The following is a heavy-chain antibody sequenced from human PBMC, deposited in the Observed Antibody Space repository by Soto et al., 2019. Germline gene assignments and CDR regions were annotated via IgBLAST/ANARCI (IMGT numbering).Heavy chain of an antibody. D-gene: IGHD1-7*01. CDR3: ARELAWYYDY. V-gene: IGHV3-48*03. CDR2: ISGSGTTI. CDR1: GFTFSSSE. J-gene: IGHJ4*01. Sequence: LRLSCAASGFTFSSSEMNWVRQAPGKGLEWVSYISGSGTTIYYAASVKGRFTISRDNAKNSLYLQMNSLRAEDTAVYYCARELAWYYDYRGHGPPVTVS.